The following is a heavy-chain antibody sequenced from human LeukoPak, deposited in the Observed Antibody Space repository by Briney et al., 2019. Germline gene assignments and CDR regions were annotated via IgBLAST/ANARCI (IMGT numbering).Heavy chain of an antibody. J-gene: IGHJ4*02. CDR3: ARVLAGNYHSFDY. Sequence: GGSLRLSCAASGFTFSSYSMNWVRQAPGKGLEWVSSISSSSYIYYADSVKGRFTISRDNAKNSLYLQMNSLRAEDTAVYYCARVLAGNYHSFDYWGQGTLVTVSS. D-gene: IGHD3-22*01. V-gene: IGHV3-21*01. CDR2: ISSSSYI. CDR1: GFTFSSYS.